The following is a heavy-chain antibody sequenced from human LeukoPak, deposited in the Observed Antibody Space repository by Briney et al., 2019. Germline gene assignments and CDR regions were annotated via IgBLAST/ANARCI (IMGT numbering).Heavy chain of an antibody. D-gene: IGHD1-1*01. CDR1: GFVFTSYG. J-gene: IGHJ4*02. CDR2: ISANGGKT. V-gene: IGHV1-18*01. Sequence: ASVKVSCKASGFVFTSYGFTWVRQAPGQGLEWMGWISANGGKTHYSEKHQGRVTMSTDTVTSTAYMELRSLRSDDTAVYYCARELHVERDDYWGQGTLVTVSS. CDR3: ARELHVERDDY.